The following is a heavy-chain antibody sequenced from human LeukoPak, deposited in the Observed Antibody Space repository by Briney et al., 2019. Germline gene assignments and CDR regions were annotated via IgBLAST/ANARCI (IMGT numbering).Heavy chain of an antibody. V-gene: IGHV1-2*06. CDR1: GYTFSGDY. D-gene: IGHD1-26*01. Sequence: ASVKVSCRASGYTFSGDYIHWVRQAPGQGLEWMGRINPDSGGTTYAQNFQSRVTMTRDTSIGTAYMERSRLTSDDSAFYYCARDRNLYSGSFASWGQGTLVTVSS. CDR2: INPDSGGT. J-gene: IGHJ4*02. CDR3: ARDRNLYSGSFAS.